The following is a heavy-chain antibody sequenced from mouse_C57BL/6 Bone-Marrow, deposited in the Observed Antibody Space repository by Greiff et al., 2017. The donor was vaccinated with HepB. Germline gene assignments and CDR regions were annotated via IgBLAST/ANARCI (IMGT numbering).Heavy chain of an antibody. V-gene: IGHV5-4*03. CDR3: ARLGRRGFDY. D-gene: IGHD4-1*01. CDR1: GFTFSSYA. Sequence: EVMLVESGGGLVKPGGSLKLSCAASGFTFSSYAMSWVRQTPEKRLEWVATISDGGSYTYYPDNVKGRFTISRDNAKNNLYLQMSHLKSEDTAMDYCARLGRRGFDYWGQGTTLTVSS. J-gene: IGHJ2*01. CDR2: ISDGGSYT.